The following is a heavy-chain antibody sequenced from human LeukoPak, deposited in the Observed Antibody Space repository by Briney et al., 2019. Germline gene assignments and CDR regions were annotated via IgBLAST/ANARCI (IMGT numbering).Heavy chain of an antibody. V-gene: IGHV3-21*01. CDR3: ARSVLAVAGDFDY. CDR1: GFTFSSYS. D-gene: IGHD6-19*01. Sequence: GGSLRLSCAASGFTFSSYSMNWVRQAPGKGLEWVSSISSSSSYIYYADSVKGRFTISRDNAKNSLYLQMNSLRAEDTAVYYCARSVLAVAGDFDYWGQRTLVTVAS. J-gene: IGHJ4*02. CDR2: ISSSSSYI.